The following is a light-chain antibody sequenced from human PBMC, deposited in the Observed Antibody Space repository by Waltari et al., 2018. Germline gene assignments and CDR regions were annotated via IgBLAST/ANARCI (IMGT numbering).Light chain of an antibody. CDR3: DQYFYWPYT. J-gene: IGKJ2*01. V-gene: IGKV3-15*01. CDR2: GVS. CDR1: QSVASK. Sequence: ETVMTQSPATLSVSPWDRVTLSCRASQSVASKVSWYQQKPGQVPRLLLYGVSTRATGVPARFSGSGSGTEFTLSISSLQSEDFAVYFCDQYFYWPYTFGQGTKLELK.